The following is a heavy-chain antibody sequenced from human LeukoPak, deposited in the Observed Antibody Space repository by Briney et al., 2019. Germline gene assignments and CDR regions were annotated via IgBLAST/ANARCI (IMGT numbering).Heavy chain of an antibody. V-gene: IGHV3-30-3*01. CDR1: GFTFSSYA. Sequence: GGSLRLSCAASGFTFSSYAMHWVRQAPGKGLEWVAVISYDGSNKYYADSVKGRFTISRDNSKNTLYLQMNSLRAEDTAVYYCARDRGEYCSSTSCSALRYWGQGTLVTVSS. CDR3: ARDRGEYCSSTSCSALRY. CDR2: ISYDGSNK. D-gene: IGHD2-2*01. J-gene: IGHJ4*02.